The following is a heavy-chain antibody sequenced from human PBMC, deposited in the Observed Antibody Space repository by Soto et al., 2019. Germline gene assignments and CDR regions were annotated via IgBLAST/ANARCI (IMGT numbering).Heavy chain of an antibody. CDR2: IRSKANSYAT. Sequence: EVQLVESGGGLVQPGGSLKLSCAASGFTFSGSAMHWVRQASGKGLEWVGRIRSKANSYATAYAASVKGRFTISRDDSKNTAYLQMNSLKTEDTAVYYCTSHYGDYDYWGQGTLVTVSS. D-gene: IGHD4-17*01. CDR3: TSHYGDYDY. CDR1: GFTFSGSA. V-gene: IGHV3-73*01. J-gene: IGHJ4*02.